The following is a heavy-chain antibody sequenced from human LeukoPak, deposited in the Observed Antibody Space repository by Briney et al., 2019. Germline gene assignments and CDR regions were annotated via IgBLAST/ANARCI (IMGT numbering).Heavy chain of an antibody. Sequence: PSETLSLTCTVSGGSINSYYWSWIRQPAVKGLEWIGRIYTSGSTNYNPSLKSRVTMSLDTSKNQFSLKLTSVTAADTAVYYCAKDVGQLAGLTWGQGTLVTVSS. CDR1: GGSINSYY. CDR3: AKDVGQLAGLT. V-gene: IGHV4-4*07. D-gene: IGHD6-6*01. J-gene: IGHJ4*02. CDR2: IYTSGST.